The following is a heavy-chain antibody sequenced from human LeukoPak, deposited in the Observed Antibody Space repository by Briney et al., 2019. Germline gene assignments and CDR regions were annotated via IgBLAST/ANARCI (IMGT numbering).Heavy chain of an antibody. CDR3: ATESYDYVWGSYRHEKGYYFGY. CDR2: FDPEDGET. CDR1: GYTLTELS. J-gene: IGHJ4*02. V-gene: IGHV1-24*01. Sequence: ASVKVSCKVSGYTLTELSMHWVRQAPGKGLEWMGGFDPEDGETIYAQKFQGRVTMTEDTSTDTAYMELSSPRSEDTAVYYCATESYDYVWGSYRHEKGYYFGYWGQGTLVTVSS. D-gene: IGHD3-16*02.